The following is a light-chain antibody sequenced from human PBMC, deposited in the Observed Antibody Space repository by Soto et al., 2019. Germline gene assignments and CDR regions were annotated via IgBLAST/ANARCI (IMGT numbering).Light chain of an antibody. CDR1: QSLLHSNGYNY. CDR2: LGS. V-gene: IGKV2-28*01. J-gene: IGKJ2*02. CDR3: MQALQTPCT. Sequence: DIVMTQSPLSLPVTPGEPASISCRSSQSLLHSNGYNYLDWYLQKPGQSPQLLIYLGSNRASGVPDRFSGSGSGTDFTLKISRLEAEDVRFYYCMQALQTPCTFGQGTKLEIK.